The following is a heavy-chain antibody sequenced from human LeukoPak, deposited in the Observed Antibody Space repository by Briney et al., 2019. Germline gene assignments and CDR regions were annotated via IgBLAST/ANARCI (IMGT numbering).Heavy chain of an antibody. CDR1: GFTFTTFW. CDR3: VRDWGYDSSGYWQKYFDT. CDR2: INHDGSST. J-gene: IGHJ4*02. Sequence: GGSLRLSCATSGFTFTTFWMHWVRQAPGKGLVWVSRINHDGSSTNYADSVKGRFTISSDNAKNTVHLQMNSLRAEDTAVYYCVRDWGYDSSGYWQKYFDTWGQGTLVTVSS. V-gene: IGHV3-74*01. D-gene: IGHD3-22*01.